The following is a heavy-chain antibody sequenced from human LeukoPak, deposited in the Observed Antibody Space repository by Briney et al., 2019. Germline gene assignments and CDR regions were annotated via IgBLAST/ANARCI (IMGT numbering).Heavy chain of an antibody. J-gene: IGHJ3*02. V-gene: IGHV4-4*07. D-gene: IGHD1-26*01. CDR3: AAGATWKNAFDI. Sequence: MSSETLSLTCTVSGGSISSYYWSWIRQPAGKGLEWIGRIYTSESTNYNPSLKSRVTMSVDTSKNQFSLKLSSVTAADTAVYYCAAGATWKNAFDIWGQGTMVTVSS. CDR2: IYTSEST. CDR1: GGSISSYY.